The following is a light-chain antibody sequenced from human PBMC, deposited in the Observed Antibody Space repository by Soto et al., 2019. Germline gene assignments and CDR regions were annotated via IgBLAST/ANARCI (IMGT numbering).Light chain of an antibody. J-gene: IGKJ2*01. CDR2: AAS. Sequence: DIQMTQSPSSLSASVGDRVTITCRASQGISRNLAWYQQKPGKVPKLLIYAASTLQSGVPSRFSGSGSGTDVTLTISSLQPEDVATNYCQRYISAPYTFGRGTKLEIK. CDR1: QGISRN. V-gene: IGKV1-27*01. CDR3: QRYISAPYT.